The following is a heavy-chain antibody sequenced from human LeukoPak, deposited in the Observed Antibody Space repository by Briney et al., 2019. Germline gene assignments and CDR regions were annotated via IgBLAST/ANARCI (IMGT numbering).Heavy chain of an antibody. V-gene: IGHV3-53*05. CDR1: GFTVSSNY. CDR3: ASKGPQYTSSWYYFDY. Sequence: GGSLRLSCAASGFTVSSNYMSWVRQAPGKGLEWVSVIYSGGSTYYADSVKGRFTISRDNSKNTLYLQMNSLRAEDTAVYYCASKGPQYTSSWYYFDYWGQGTLVTVSS. D-gene: IGHD6-13*01. CDR2: IYSGGST. J-gene: IGHJ4*02.